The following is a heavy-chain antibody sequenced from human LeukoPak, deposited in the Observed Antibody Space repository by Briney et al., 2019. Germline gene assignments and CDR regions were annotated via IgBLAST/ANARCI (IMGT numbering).Heavy chain of an antibody. J-gene: IGHJ4*02. Sequence: GGPLGLSCSAPGLPFSTYAMHWFRKAPGKGLEYVSAIGSNGGSTYYADSVKGRFTISRDNSKNTLYLQMSSLRAEDTAVYYCVKDAVTMVRGYYFDYWGQGTLVTVSS. V-gene: IGHV3-64D*06. D-gene: IGHD3-10*01. CDR3: VKDAVTMVRGYYFDY. CDR2: IGSNGGST. CDR1: GLPFSTYA.